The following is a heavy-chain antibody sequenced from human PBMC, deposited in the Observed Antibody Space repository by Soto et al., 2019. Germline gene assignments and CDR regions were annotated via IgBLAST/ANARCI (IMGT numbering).Heavy chain of an antibody. CDR2: ISGSGDTA. Sequence: LRLSCTASGFKFSSFAMTWVRLAPGLGLEWVSSISGSGDTAYYADSVKGRFIISRDNSKNSLSLQMNSLRVEDTGVYYCARGWQPVEPVYEGMGVWGQGTTVTVSS. D-gene: IGHD6-6*01. J-gene: IGHJ6*02. CDR1: GFKFSSFA. CDR3: ARGWQPVEPVYEGMGV. V-gene: IGHV3-23*01.